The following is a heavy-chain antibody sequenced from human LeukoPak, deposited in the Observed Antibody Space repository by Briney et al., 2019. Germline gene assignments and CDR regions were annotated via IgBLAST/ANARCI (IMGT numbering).Heavy chain of an antibody. CDR1: GASMSNYY. D-gene: IGHD5-18*01. CDR3: ARAGGYGLIDY. V-gene: IGHV4-39*07. Sequence: SSETLSLTCNVSGASMSNYYWVWTRQPPGKGLEWIGSIYHSGTTYSGSTYYNPSLKSRVTISLDTSKNQFSLKVGSMTAADTAVYYCARAGGYGLIDYWGQGTMVTVSS. CDR2: IYHSGTTYSGST. J-gene: IGHJ4*02.